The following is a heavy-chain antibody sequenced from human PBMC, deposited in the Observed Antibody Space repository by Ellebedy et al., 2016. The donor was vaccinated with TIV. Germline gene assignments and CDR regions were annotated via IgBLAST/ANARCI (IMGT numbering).Heavy chain of an antibody. Sequence: GESLKISCAASGFTFSSYTMNWVRQAPGTGLEWVSSISGSSTYIYYADSVKGRFAISRDNTKNSLYLQMNSLRAEDTAVYYCARKVPAPTTVPPNWYFDLWGRGTLVTVSS. D-gene: IGHD4-17*01. CDR3: ARKVPAPTTVPPNWYFDL. CDR2: ISGSSTYI. V-gene: IGHV3-21*01. J-gene: IGHJ2*01. CDR1: GFTFSSYT.